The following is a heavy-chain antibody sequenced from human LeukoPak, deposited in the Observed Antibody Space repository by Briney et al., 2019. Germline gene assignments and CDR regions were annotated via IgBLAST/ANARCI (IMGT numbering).Heavy chain of an antibody. D-gene: IGHD6-13*01. V-gene: IGHV3-21*01. Sequence: TGGSLRLSCTASGFTFSINGMNWVRQAPGKGLEWVSSISYRSSDIEYADSVKGRFTISRDNAKQLLYLQMSSLRAEDTAVYYCARVHSSSWYSGYLYMDVWGKGTTVTVSS. CDR1: GFTFSING. CDR2: ISYRSSDI. J-gene: IGHJ6*03. CDR3: ARVHSSSWYSGYLYMDV.